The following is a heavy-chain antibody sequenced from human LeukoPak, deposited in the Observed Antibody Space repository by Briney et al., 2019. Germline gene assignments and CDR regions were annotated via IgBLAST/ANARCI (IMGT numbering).Heavy chain of an antibody. D-gene: IGHD3-22*01. CDR2: INPNSGGT. V-gene: IGHV1-2*02. J-gene: IGHJ4*02. CDR1: GYTFTGYY. Sequence: ASVKVSCKASGYTFTGYYMHWVRQAPGQGLEWMGWINPNSGGTNYAQKFQGRVTMTRDTSISTAYMELSSLRSEDTAVYYCARESSSGYYWGLTLDYWGQGTLVTVSS. CDR3: ARESSSGYYWGLTLDY.